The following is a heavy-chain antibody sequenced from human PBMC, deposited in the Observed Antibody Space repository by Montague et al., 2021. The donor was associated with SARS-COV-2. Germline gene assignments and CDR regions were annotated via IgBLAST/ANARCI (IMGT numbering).Heavy chain of an antibody. CDR2: MNPNNDNR. CDR3: ARAEYCSGGSCGYYYYGMDV. D-gene: IGHD2-15*01. CDR1: GYTFTNYD. J-gene: IGHJ6*02. Sequence: SVKVSCKASGYTFTNYDINWLRQAPGQGLEWMGWMNPNNDNRGYTQKFEGRVTMTRNTSISTAYMELSSLRSEDTAVYYCARAEYCSGGSCGYYYYGMDVWGQGTSVTVSS. V-gene: IGHV1-8*01.